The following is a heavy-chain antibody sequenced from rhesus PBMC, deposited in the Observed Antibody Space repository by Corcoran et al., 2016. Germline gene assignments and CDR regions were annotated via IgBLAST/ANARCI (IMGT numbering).Heavy chain of an antibody. J-gene: IGHJ4*01. D-gene: IGHD3-3*01. CDR3: TRVQYQYYFDY. CDR1: GFTFSSYE. V-gene: IGHV3-100*02. Sequence: DVQLVESGGGLVKPGGSLRLSCVASGFTFSSYEMHWVRQAPGKGLEWFSVISESGGTIYYADSVKGRFTISRDNAKNSLFLQMNSLRAEDTAVYYCTRVQYQYYFDYWGQGVLVTVSS. CDR2: ISESGGTI.